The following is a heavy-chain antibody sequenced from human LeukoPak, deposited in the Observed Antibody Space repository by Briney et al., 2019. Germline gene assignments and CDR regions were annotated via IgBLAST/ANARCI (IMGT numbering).Heavy chain of an antibody. Sequence: SETLSLTRAVYGGSFSGYYRSWIRQPPGKGLEWIGEINHSGSTNYNPSLKSRVTISINTSKNQFSLKLSSVTAADTAVYYCARDEEGAIDYWGQGILVTVSS. CDR2: INHSGST. J-gene: IGHJ4*02. D-gene: IGHD4/OR15-4a*01. V-gene: IGHV4-34*01. CDR1: GGSFSGYY. CDR3: ARDEEGAIDY.